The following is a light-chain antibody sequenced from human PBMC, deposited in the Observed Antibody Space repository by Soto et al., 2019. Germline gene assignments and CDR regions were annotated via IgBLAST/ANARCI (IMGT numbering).Light chain of an antibody. CDR3: SSYRSSTTFV. Sequence: QSVLTQPASVSGSPGQSITISCNGSSSDVGAYNYVSWYQQYSGKAPKVIIFEVRKRPSGVSNRFSGSKSGDTASLTISGLQADDEADYYCSSYRSSTTFVFGTGTKLTVL. CDR1: SSDVGAYNY. V-gene: IGLV2-14*01. J-gene: IGLJ1*01. CDR2: EVR.